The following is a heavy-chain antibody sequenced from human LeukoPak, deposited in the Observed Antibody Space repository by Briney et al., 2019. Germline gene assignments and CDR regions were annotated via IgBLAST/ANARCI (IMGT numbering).Heavy chain of an antibody. J-gene: IGHJ6*03. CDR1: GFTFSSYS. Sequence: PGGSLRLSCAASGFTFSSYSMNWVRQAPGKGLEWVSSISSSSSYIYYADSVKGRFTISRDNAKNSLYLQMNSLRAEDTAVYYCARWTRWEARGLYYYYMDVWGKGTTVTVSS. V-gene: IGHV3-21*01. D-gene: IGHD1-26*01. CDR2: ISSSSSYI. CDR3: ARWTRWEARGLYYYYMDV.